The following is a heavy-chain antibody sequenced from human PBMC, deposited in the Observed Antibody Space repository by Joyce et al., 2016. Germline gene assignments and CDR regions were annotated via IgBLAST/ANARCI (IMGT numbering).Heavy chain of an antibody. CDR3: ARGGTANWSKDDPFDA. D-gene: IGHD1-1*01. CDR1: GFNFNSYA. CDR2: ISSDGISE. J-gene: IGHJ3*01. V-gene: IGHV3-30-3*01. Sequence: QVQLVESGGGVVQPGRSLRLSCAASGFNFNSYAIYWVRQAPGKGLEWVSLISSDGISEYYADSVKGRFTLSRDNSRNMGHLQMNGLKLDDTAMYYCARGGTANWSKDDPFDAWGQGTVVTVSS.